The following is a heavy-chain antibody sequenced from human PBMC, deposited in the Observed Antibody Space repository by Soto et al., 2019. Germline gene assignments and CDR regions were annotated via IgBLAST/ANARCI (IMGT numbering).Heavy chain of an antibody. CDR3: VRIRYQLLSSVFWFKP. D-gene: IGHD2-21*01. CDR1: GGFLSESY. V-gene: IGHV4-34*01. Sequence: SETLSLTCAVYGGFLSESYWTWIRQPPGKGLEWIGEINHVGGTNYNPSLKSLVTMSVDTSQNQFSLRLISVTAADTAMYFFVRIRYQLLSSVFWFKPWGQGTLVT. CDR2: INHVGGT. J-gene: IGHJ5*01.